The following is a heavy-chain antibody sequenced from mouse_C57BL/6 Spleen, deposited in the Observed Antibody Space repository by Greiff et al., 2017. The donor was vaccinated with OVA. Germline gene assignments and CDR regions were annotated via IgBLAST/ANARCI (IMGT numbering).Heavy chain of an antibody. CDR3: ARDLQLRGFAY. V-gene: IGHV3-6*01. CDR1: GYSITSGYY. CDR2: ISYDGSN. D-gene: IGHD1-1*01. J-gene: IGHJ3*01. Sequence: EVKLVESGPGLVKPSQSLSLTCSVTGYSITSGYYWNWIRQFPGNKLEWMGYISYDGSNNYNPSLKNRISITRDTSKNQFFLKLNSVTTEDTATYYCARDLQLRGFAYWGQGTLVTVSA.